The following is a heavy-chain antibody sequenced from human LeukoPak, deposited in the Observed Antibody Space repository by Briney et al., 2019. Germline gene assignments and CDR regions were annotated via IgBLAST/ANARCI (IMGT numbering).Heavy chain of an antibody. J-gene: IGHJ6*02. CDR3: AKRGSITEANYYYAMDV. CDR1: GFTFSNYA. V-gene: IGHV3-23*01. Sequence: PGGSLRLSCVASGFTFSNYAMSWVRQAPGKGLEWVSGISGSGGRTYYADSVKGRFTISRDNSKNTMYVQMNSLRAEDTAVCYCAKRGSITEANYYYAMDVWGQGTTVIVSS. D-gene: IGHD1-20*01. CDR2: ISGSGGRT.